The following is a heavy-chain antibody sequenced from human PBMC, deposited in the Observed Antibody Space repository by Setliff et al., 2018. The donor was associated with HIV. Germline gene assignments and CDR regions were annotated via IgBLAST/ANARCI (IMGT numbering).Heavy chain of an antibody. CDR3: ARGGTSSNWFDP. D-gene: IGHD2-2*01. Sequence: PSETLSLTCAVYGGAFSGYYWTWIRQSPGRGLEWIGEVNHKGVANYSPSLMRRATISLDTSKNQFSLKLTSLTAADTAVYYCARGGTSSNWFDPWGQGTLVTVSS. CDR2: VNHKGVA. J-gene: IGHJ5*02. V-gene: IGHV4-34*01. CDR1: GGAFSGYY.